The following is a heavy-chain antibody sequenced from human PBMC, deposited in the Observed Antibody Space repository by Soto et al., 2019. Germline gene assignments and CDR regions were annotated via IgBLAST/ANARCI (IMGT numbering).Heavy chain of an antibody. CDR3: AKERSSGWSFDY. CDR2: ISGSGDST. D-gene: IGHD6-19*01. CDR1: GFTFSTYA. Sequence: EVQLLESGGGLVQPGGSLRLSCAASGFTFSTYAMNWVRQAPGKGLEWVSGISGSGDSTYYADSVKGRFTVSRDNSKNTLYLQMNSLRGADTAVFYCAKERSSGWSFDYWGQGTLVTVSS. J-gene: IGHJ4*02. V-gene: IGHV3-23*01.